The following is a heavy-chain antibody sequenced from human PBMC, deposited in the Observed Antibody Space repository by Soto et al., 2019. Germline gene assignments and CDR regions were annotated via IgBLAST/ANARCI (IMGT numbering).Heavy chain of an antibody. V-gene: IGHV3-21*01. CDR2: ISSSSSYI. CDR3: ARDLNPLYSSSWEDGMDV. J-gene: IGHJ6*02. CDR1: GFTFSSYS. D-gene: IGHD6-6*01. Sequence: PGGSLRLSCAASGFTFSSYSMNWVRQAPGKGLEWVSSISSSSSYIYYADSVKGRFTISRDNAKNSLYLQMNSLRAEDTAVYYCARDLNPLYSSSWEDGMDVWGQGTTVTVSS.